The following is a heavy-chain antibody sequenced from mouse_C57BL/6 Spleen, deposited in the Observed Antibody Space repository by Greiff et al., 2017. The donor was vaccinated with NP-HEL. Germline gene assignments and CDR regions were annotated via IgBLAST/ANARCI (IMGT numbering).Heavy chain of an antibody. V-gene: IGHV1-15*01. CDR2: IDPETGGT. CDR1: GYTFTDYE. Sequence: QVQLQQSGAELVRPGASVTLSCKASGYTFTDYEMHWVKQTPVHGLEWIGAIDPETGGTAYNQKFKGKAILTADKSSSTAYMELRSLTSEDSAVYYCTRRAMIKEAWFAYWGQGTLVTVSA. CDR3: TRRAMIKEAWFAY. J-gene: IGHJ3*01. D-gene: IGHD2-4*01.